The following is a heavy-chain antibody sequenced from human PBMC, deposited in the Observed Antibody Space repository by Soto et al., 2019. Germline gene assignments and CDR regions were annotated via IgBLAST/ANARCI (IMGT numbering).Heavy chain of an antibody. CDR3: ARDLIVVVPAGVGYYYYGMDV. CDR1: GFTFSSYA. V-gene: IGHV3-30-3*01. CDR2: ISYDGSNK. D-gene: IGHD2-2*01. J-gene: IGHJ6*02. Sequence: GGSLRLSCAASGFTFSSYAMHWVRQAPGKGLEWVAVISYDGSNKYYADSVKGRFTISRDNSKNTLYLQMNSLRAEDTAVYYCARDLIVVVPAGVGYYYYGMDVWGQGTTVTVSS.